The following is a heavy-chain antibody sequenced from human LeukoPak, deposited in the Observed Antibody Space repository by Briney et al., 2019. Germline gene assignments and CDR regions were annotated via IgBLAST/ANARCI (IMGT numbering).Heavy chain of an antibody. Sequence: SVKVSCKASGGTFSSYAISWVRQAPGQGLEWMGRIIPILGIANYAQKFQGRVTITADKSTSKAYMELSSLRSEDTAVYYCARDVVPAAGYYYYGMDVWGQGTTVTVSS. CDR2: IIPILGIA. D-gene: IGHD2-2*01. CDR1: GGTFSSYA. CDR3: ARDVVPAAGYYYYGMDV. V-gene: IGHV1-69*04. J-gene: IGHJ6*02.